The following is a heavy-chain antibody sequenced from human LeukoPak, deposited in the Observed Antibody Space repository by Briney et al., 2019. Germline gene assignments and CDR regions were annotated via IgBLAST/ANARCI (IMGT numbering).Heavy chain of an antibody. CDR3: ARHSNSWYVSFDY. V-gene: IGHV4-59*01. Sequence: SETLSLTCTVSGGSINNYYWSWIRQTPEKGLEWVAYTYYTGSTNYNPSLKSRVTISVDTSKNNLSLKVFSVTAADTAVYYCARHSNSWYVSFDYWGQGALVTVSS. CDR2: TYYTGST. D-gene: IGHD6-13*01. CDR1: GGSINNYY. J-gene: IGHJ4*02.